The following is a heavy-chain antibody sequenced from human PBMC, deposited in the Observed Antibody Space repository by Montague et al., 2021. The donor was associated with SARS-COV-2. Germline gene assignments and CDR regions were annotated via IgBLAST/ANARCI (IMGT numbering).Heavy chain of an antibody. J-gene: IGHJ4*02. CDR2: IYYSGST. CDR3: ARHMGQVYGGNTNVPTFGY. CDR1: GGSISSSSYY. D-gene: IGHD4-23*01. Sequence: SETLSLTCTVSGGSISSSSYYWGWIRQPPGKGLEWIGGIYYSGSTYYNPSLKSRVTISVDTSKNQFSLKLSSVTAADTAVYYCARHMGQVYGGNTNVPTFGYWGQGTLVTVSS. V-gene: IGHV4-39*01.